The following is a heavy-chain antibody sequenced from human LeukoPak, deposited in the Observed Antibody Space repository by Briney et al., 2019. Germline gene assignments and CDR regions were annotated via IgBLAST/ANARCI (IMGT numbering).Heavy chain of an antibody. Sequence: GRSLRLSCAASGFTFSSYAMHWVRQAPGKGLEWVAVISYDGSNKYYADSVKGRFTISRDNSKNTLYLQMNSLRGEDTAVYYCAKDPGKFWSGHDYWGQGTLVTVSS. CDR3: AKDPGKFWSGHDY. CDR1: GFTFSSYA. V-gene: IGHV3-30-3*01. D-gene: IGHD3-3*01. J-gene: IGHJ4*02. CDR2: ISYDGSNK.